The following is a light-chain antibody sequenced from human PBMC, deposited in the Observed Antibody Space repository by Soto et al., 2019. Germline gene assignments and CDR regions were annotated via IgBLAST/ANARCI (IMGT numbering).Light chain of an antibody. J-gene: IGLJ1*01. CDR3: TSHAGTINFPSI. Sequence: QSALTQPPSASGSPGQSVTISCTGTSSDVGAYNYGSWYQHHPGKAPKLLVYEVNKRPSGVPDRFSGSKSGNTASLTVSGLQAEDEADYCCTSHAGTINFPSIFGTGTKVTVL. V-gene: IGLV2-8*01. CDR2: EVN. CDR1: SSDVGAYNY.